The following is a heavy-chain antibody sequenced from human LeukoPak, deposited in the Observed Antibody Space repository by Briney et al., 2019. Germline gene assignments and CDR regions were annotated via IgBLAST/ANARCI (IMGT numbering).Heavy chain of an antibody. CDR1: GFTFSNYW. CDR2: INSDGSNT. D-gene: IGHD3-3*02. V-gene: IGHV3-74*01. Sequence: GGSLRLSCAASGFTFSNYWMHWVRQAPGKGLAGVSRINSDGSNTIYADSVKGRFTISRDNAKNTVYLQMYSLRAEDTAVYYCASIFGVVINYEGSWFDPWGQGTLVTVSS. CDR3: ASIFGVVINYEGSWFDP. J-gene: IGHJ5*02.